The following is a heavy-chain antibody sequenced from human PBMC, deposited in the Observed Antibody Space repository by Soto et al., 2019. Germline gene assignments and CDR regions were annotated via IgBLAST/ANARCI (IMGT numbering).Heavy chain of an antibody. V-gene: IGHV4-4*02. CDR3: ASRRYSYGRHFDY. Sequence: SETLSLTCAVSGDSISSSNWWNWVRQPPGKGLEWIGKIYHSGSISYNPSLKSRVTILVGKSRNQFSLKLSPVTAADTAVYYCASRRYSYGRHFDYWGQGTLVTVSS. CDR1: GDSISSSNW. J-gene: IGHJ4*02. D-gene: IGHD5-18*01. CDR2: IYHSGSI.